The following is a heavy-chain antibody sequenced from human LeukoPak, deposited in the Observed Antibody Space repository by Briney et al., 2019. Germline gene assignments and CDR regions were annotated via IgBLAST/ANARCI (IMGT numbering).Heavy chain of an antibody. CDR1: GYTFTGYY. D-gene: IGHD2-2*01. J-gene: IGHJ5*02. CDR2: INPNSGGT. CDR3: ARSMPQGIVVVPAATEFWFDP. V-gene: IGHV1-2*02. Sequence: ASVKVSCKASGYTFTGYYMHWVRQAPGQGLEWMGWINPNSGGTNYAQKFQGRVTMTRDTSISTAYMELSRLRSDDTAVYYCARSMPQGIVVVPAATEFWFDPWGQGTLVTVSS.